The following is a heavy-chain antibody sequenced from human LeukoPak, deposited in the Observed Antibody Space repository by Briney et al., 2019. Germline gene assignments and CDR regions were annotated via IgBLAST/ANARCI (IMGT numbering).Heavy chain of an antibody. V-gene: IGHV1-2*02. CDR2: INPNSGGK. D-gene: IGHD2-2*01. Sequence: GSVNVSCKASVYTFSCYYMHWVRQAPGQGLEWMGWINPNSGGKNYAQKFQGRVTMTRDTSISTAYMDLSRLSSDDTAVYYCARDSCSSTSCLSIDDYWSQGTRVTVSS. J-gene: IGHJ4*02. CDR1: VYTFSCYY. CDR3: ARDSCSSTSCLSIDDY.